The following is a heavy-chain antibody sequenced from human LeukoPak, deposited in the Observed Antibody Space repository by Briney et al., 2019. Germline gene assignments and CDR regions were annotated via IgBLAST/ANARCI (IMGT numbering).Heavy chain of an antibody. CDR2: FDPEDGET. Sequence: ASVKVSCKASGYTLSGLSMHWVRQAPGKGLEWMGGFDPEDGETIYAQKFQGRVTMTEDTSTDTAYMELSSLRSEDTAVYYCATFRYCSSTSCASFDYWGRGTLVTVSS. CDR1: GYTLSGLS. CDR3: ATFRYCSSTSCASFDY. D-gene: IGHD2-2*01. V-gene: IGHV1-24*01. J-gene: IGHJ4*02.